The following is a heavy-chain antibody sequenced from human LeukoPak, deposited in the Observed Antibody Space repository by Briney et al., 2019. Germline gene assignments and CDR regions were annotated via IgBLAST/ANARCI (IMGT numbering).Heavy chain of an antibody. V-gene: IGHV3-9*03. Sequence: GGSLRLSCTASGFTFEDYAMHWVRQTPEKGLEWVSGISWNSVNIGYADSVKGRFTISRDNAKNSLYLQMNSLRAEDVALYYCVKDSSGSYWGNNAFDFWGQGTVVIVSS. J-gene: IGHJ3*01. CDR1: GFTFEDYA. CDR3: VKDSSGSYWGNNAFDF. CDR2: ISWNSVNI. D-gene: IGHD1-26*01.